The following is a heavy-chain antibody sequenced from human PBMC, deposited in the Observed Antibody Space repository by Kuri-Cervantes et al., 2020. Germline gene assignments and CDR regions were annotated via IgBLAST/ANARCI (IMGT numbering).Heavy chain of an antibody. J-gene: IGHJ5*02. V-gene: IGHV1-69*05. Sequence: PVKVSCKASGATLTSYAISWVRQAPGQGLEWMGGIIPIFGTANYAQKFQGRVTITTDESTSTAYMELSSLRSEDTAVYYCAGGIYCTNGVCPQSGWFDPWGQGTLVTVSS. CDR2: IIPIFGTA. CDR3: AGGIYCTNGVCPQSGWFDP. CDR1: GATLTSYA. D-gene: IGHD2-8*01.